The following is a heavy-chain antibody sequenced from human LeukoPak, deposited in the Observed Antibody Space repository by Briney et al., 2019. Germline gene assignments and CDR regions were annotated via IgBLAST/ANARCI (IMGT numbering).Heavy chain of an antibody. CDR2: IKSQAFDGTT. CDR1: GFTFGDYA. V-gene: IGHV3-49*03. CDR3: GRGALRYFDWVPIGPFDY. J-gene: IGHJ4*02. D-gene: IGHD3-9*01. Sequence: GGSLRLSCTTSGFTFGDYAMSWFRQAPGKGLEWVSFIKSQAFDGTTEYAASVEGRFVISRDDSNSVAYLQMNGLRTEDTAMYYCGRGALRYFDWVPIGPFDYWGQGILVTVSS.